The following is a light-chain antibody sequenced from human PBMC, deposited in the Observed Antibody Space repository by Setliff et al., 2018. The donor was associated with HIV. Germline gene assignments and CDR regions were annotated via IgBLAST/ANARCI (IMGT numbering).Light chain of an antibody. CDR2: QAS. CDR1: SGDVGRYNL. J-gene: IGLJ1*01. Sequence: ALTQPASVSGSPGQSITISCTGTSGDVGRYNLVSWYQQQPGKPPKLMIYQASKRPSGVSNRFSGSKSGNTASLTISGLQAEDEADYYCCSNTGSNTYVFGTGTKVNVL. V-gene: IGLV2-23*01. CDR3: CSNTGSNTYV.